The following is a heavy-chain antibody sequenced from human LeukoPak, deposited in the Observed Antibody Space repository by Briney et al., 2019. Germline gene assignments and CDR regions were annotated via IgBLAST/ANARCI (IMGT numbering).Heavy chain of an antibody. Sequence: GGSLRLSCAASGFTFSSYSMNWVRQAPGKGLEWVSSISSSSSYIYYADSVKGRFTISRDNPKNSLYLQMNSLRAEDTAVYYCASLVEMATIPLDYWGQGTLVTVSS. D-gene: IGHD5-24*01. CDR3: ASLVEMATIPLDY. CDR2: ISSSSSYI. J-gene: IGHJ4*02. V-gene: IGHV3-21*01. CDR1: GFTFSSYS.